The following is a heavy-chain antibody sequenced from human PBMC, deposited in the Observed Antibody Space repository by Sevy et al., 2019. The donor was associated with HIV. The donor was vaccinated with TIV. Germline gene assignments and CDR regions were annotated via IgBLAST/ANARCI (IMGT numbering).Heavy chain of an antibody. Sequence: GGSLRLSCAASGFTFSDAWMSWVRQAPGKGLEWVGRIKSKTDGGTTDYAAPVKGRFTISRDDSKNTLYLQMNSLKTEDITVYYCTTEGDYCSGGSCYDFRGAFGIWGQGTMVTVSS. J-gene: IGHJ3*02. CDR1: GFTFSDAW. D-gene: IGHD2-15*01. CDR2: IKSKTDGGTT. CDR3: TTEGDYCSGGSCYDFRGAFGI. V-gene: IGHV3-15*01.